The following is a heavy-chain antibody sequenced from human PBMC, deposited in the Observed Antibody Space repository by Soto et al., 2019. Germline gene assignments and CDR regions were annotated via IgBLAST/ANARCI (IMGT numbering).Heavy chain of an antibody. CDR1: GGTFSSYA. Sequence: QVQLVQSGAEVKKPGSSVKVSCKASGGTFSSYAISWVRQAPGQGLEWMGGIIPIFGTANYAQKFQGRVTITADKSTSTAYMELRSLRSEDTAVYYCARDSWGFGGGSSLSARADYWGQGTLVTVSS. V-gene: IGHV1-69*06. CDR3: ARDSWGFGGGSSLSARADY. D-gene: IGHD1-26*01. J-gene: IGHJ4*02. CDR2: IIPIFGTA.